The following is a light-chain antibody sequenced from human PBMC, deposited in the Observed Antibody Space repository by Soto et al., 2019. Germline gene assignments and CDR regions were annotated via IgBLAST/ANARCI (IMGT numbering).Light chain of an antibody. Sequence: IQMTQSPSSLSASVGDRVTITCRASQSISSYLNWYQQKPGKAPKLLIYDASSLESGVPSRFSGSGSGTEFTLTISSLQSEDFAVYYCQQYNNWPPETFGQGTKVDIK. J-gene: IGKJ1*01. CDR3: QQYNNWPPET. V-gene: IGKV1D-13*01. CDR2: DAS. CDR1: QSISSY.